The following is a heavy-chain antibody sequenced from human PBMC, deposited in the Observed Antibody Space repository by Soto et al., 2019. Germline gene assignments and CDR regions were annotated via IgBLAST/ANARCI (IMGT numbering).Heavy chain of an antibody. Sequence: PSETLSLTCAVSGYSISGSNWWGWIRQPPGKGLEWIGFIYSSGSTYYNPSLESRVTMSVDTSKNQFSLRLSSVTAVDTAVYYCANIRGDPQLHGLDYWGQGTLVTVSS. D-gene: IGHD6-6*01. J-gene: IGHJ4*02. CDR1: GYSISGSNW. CDR2: IYSSGST. V-gene: IGHV4-28*01. CDR3: ANIRGDPQLHGLDY.